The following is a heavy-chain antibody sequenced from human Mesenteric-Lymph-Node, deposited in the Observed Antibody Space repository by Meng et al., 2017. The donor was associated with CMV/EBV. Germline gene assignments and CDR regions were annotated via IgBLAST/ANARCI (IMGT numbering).Heavy chain of an antibody. D-gene: IGHD3-9*01. CDR3: AKILYYDILTGGVGMDV. J-gene: IGHJ6*02. Sequence: GGSLRLSCAASGFIFSSYAMSWVRQAPGKGLEWVSVISGSGDNTYYADSMKGRITISRDNSKNTLYLHMNSLRAEDTAVYYCAKILYYDILTGGVGMDVWGQGTTVTVSS. CDR2: ISGSGDNT. CDR1: GFIFSSYA. V-gene: IGHV3-23*01.